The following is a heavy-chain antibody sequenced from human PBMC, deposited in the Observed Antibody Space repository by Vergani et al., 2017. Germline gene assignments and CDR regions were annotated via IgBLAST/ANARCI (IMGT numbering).Heavy chain of an antibody. CDR1: GYTFTSYY. V-gene: IGHV1-46*01. Sequence: QVQLVQSGAEVKKPGASVKVSCKASGYTFTSYYMHWVRQAPGQGLEWMGIINPSGGSTSYAQKFQGRVTMTRDTSTSTVYMELSSLRSEDTAVYYCAREGNYYDSTGFGPGGYFDWGPGTLVTVSS. D-gene: IGHD3-22*01. CDR2: INPSGGST. J-gene: IGHJ4*02. CDR3: AREGNYYDSTGFGPGGYFD.